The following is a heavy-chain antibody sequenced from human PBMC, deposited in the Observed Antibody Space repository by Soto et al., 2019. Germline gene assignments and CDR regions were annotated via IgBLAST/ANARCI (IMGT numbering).Heavy chain of an antibody. J-gene: IGHJ5*02. D-gene: IGHD3-3*01. V-gene: IGHV3-11*01. CDR3: ARDSNSGFWSLGWFDP. CDR2: ISSSGSTI. CDR1: GFTFSDYY. Sequence: PGGSLRLSCAASGFTFSDYYMSWIRQAPGKGLEWVSYISSSGSTIYYADSVKGRFTISRDNAKNSLYLQMNSLRAEDTAVYYCARDSNSGFWSLGWFDPWGQGTLVTVSS.